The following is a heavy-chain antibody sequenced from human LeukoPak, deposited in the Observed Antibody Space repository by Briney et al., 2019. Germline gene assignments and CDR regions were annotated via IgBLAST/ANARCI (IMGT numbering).Heavy chain of an antibody. D-gene: IGHD3-9*01. J-gene: IGHJ4*02. V-gene: IGHV4-34*01. CDR1: GGSITGYY. CDR2: IHYTGAT. CDR3: ARGNILTGYCFDI. Sequence: KPSETLSLTCAVYGGSITGYYWSWIRQTPGRGLEWVGEIHYTGATSYNPSLKSRATISTDTSKNQFSLRLSSVTAADTAVYYCARGNILTGYCFDIWGQGALVTVSS.